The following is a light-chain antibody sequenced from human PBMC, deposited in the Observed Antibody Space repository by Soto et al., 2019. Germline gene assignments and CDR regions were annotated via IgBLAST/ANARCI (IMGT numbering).Light chain of an antibody. CDR3: QQYSNWPLT. CDR2: GAS. J-gene: IGKJ4*01. CDR1: QSVSVN. Sequence: EIVMTQSPATLSVSPGERATLSCRASQSVSVNLAWYQQKPGQAPRLLIYGASTRATGIPARFSGSGSGTEFTLTISSLQSEDFAVYYCQQYSNWPLTFGGGTKVDI. V-gene: IGKV3-15*01.